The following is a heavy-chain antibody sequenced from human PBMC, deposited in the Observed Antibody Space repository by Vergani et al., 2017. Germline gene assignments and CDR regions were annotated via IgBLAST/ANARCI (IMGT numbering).Heavy chain of an antibody. CDR3: ARTDIVVVPAATGLYYYYYMDV. Sequence: EVQLVESGGGLVQPGGSLRLSCAASGFTFSRYWMSWVRQAPGKGLEWVANIKQDGSEKYYVDSVKGRFTISRDNAKNSLYLQMNSLRAEDTAVYYCARTDIVVVPAATGLYYYYYMDVWGKGTTVTVS. D-gene: IGHD2-2*01. V-gene: IGHV3-7*01. CDR2: IKQDGSEK. CDR1: GFTFSRYW. J-gene: IGHJ6*03.